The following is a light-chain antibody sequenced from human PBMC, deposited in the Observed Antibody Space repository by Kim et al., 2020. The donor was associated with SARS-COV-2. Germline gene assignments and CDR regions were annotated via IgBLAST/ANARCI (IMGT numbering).Light chain of an antibody. V-gene: IGLV2-14*03. Sequence: QSITISCTGTSGDVGGYNYVSWYQQHPGKAPNLMIYDVSNRPSGVSNRFSGSKSGNTASLTISGLQAEDEADYYCSSYTSSSTYVFGTGTKVTVL. CDR1: SGDVGGYNY. J-gene: IGLJ1*01. CDR2: DVS. CDR3: SSYTSSSTYV.